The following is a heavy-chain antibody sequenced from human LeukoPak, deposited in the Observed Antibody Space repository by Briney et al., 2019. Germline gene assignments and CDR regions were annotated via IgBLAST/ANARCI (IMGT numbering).Heavy chain of an antibody. CDR3: TRTTTETTYFDY. J-gene: IGHJ4*02. CDR1: GFTFSNYL. V-gene: IGHV3-74*01. CDR2: INIDKRTT. D-gene: IGHD4-17*01. Sequence: GGALRLSCAASGFTFSNYLMQWFRQAPGKGLWWVSPINIDKRTTNYVDSVKGRCTISRDYAKNTLYFQMYSLRADDTAVYYCTRTTTETTYFDYWGQGTLVTVSS.